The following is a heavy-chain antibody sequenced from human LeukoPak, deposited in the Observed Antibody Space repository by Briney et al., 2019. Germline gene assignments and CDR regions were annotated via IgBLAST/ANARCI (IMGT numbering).Heavy chain of an antibody. CDR1: GFSFSGYS. V-gene: IGHV3-48*01. D-gene: IGHD4-17*01. Sequence: GGSLRLSCAASGFSFSGYSMNWARQAPGKGLEWVSYISGTSRTIYYADSVKGRFTISRDNAKNSLFLQMNSLRAEDTAVYYCARTSTVTTFDFDKWGQGTLVTVSS. J-gene: IGHJ4*02. CDR3: ARTSTVTTFDFDK. CDR2: ISGTSRTI.